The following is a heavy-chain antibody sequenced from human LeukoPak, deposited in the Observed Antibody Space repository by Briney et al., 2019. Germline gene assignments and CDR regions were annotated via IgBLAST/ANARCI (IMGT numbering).Heavy chain of an antibody. CDR3: ARVRCSGGSCYSGS. CDR2: IYYSGST. D-gene: IGHD2-15*01. Sequence: SETLSLTCTVSGGSISSSTYYWGWIRQPPGKGLEWIGSIYYSGSTYYNPSLKSRVTISVDTSKNQFSLKLSSVTAADTAVYYCARVRCSGGSCYSGSWGQGTLVTVPS. CDR1: GGSISSSTYY. V-gene: IGHV4-39*01. J-gene: IGHJ4*02.